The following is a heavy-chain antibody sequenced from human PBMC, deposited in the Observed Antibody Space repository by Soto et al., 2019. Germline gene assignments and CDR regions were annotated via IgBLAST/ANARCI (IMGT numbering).Heavy chain of an antibody. V-gene: IGHV1-46*01. J-gene: IGHJ6*02. Sequence: ASVKVSCKASGYTFTSYYMHCVRQAPGQGLEWMGIINPSGGSTSYAQKFQGRVTMTRDTSTSTVYMELSSLRSEDTAVYYCARTRWELLSYYYYGMDVWGQGTTVTVSS. CDR1: GYTFTSYY. D-gene: IGHD1-26*01. CDR3: ARTRWELLSYYYYGMDV. CDR2: INPSGGST.